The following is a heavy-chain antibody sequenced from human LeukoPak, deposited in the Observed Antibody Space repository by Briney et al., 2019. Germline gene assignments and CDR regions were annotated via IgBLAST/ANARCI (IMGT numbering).Heavy chain of an antibody. Sequence: SETLSLTCTVSGGSISSYYWSWIRQPPGKGLEWIGYIYYSGSTNYNPSLKSRVAISVDTSKNQFSLKLSSVTAADTAVYYCAGGRGYYDFWSGYYSDYYYGMDVWGQGTTVTVSS. V-gene: IGHV4-59*01. CDR2: IYYSGST. D-gene: IGHD3-3*01. J-gene: IGHJ6*02. CDR3: AGGRGYYDFWSGYYSDYYYGMDV. CDR1: GGSISSYY.